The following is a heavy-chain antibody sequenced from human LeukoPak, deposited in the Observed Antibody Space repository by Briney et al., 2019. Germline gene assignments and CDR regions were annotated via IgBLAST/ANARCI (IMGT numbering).Heavy chain of an antibody. Sequence: GGSLRLSCAASGFTFRSYWVSWVRQAPGKGLEWVANINQDGSEKHYVDSVKGRFTISRDNAKNSLYLQMNSLRVEDTAVYYCARDLDYWGQGTLVTVSS. CDR3: ARDLDY. V-gene: IGHV3-7*01. J-gene: IGHJ4*02. CDR2: INQDGSEK. CDR1: GFTFRSYW.